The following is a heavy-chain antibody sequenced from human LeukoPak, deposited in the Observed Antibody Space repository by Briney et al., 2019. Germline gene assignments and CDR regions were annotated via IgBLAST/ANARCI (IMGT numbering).Heavy chain of an antibody. CDR1: GYTFTGYY. CDR2: ISAYNGHT. V-gene: IGHV1-18*04. D-gene: IGHD3-22*01. J-gene: IGHJ4*02. Sequence: GASVKVSCKASGYTFTGYYMHWVRQAPGQGLEWMGWISAYNGHTNYAQKLQGRVTMTRDTSTSTAYMELRSLRSEDTAVYYCAKSFTMIVVVISDFDYWGQGTLVTVSS. CDR3: AKSFTMIVVVISDFDY.